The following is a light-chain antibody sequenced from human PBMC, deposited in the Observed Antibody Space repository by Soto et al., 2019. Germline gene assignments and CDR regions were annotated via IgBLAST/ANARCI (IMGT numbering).Light chain of an antibody. CDR3: RA. J-gene: IGKJ1*01. V-gene: IGKV3D-7*01. CDR2: GAS. Sequence: PGERVTLSCRASQSVSSSYLTWYQQKPGQAPRLLIYGASTRATGIPARFSGSGSGTDFTLTISSLQPEDFAVYYCRAFGQGTKVDIK. CDR1: QSVSSSY.